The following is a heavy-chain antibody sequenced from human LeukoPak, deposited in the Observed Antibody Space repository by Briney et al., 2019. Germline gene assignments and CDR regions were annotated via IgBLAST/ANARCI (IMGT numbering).Heavy chain of an antibody. J-gene: IGHJ4*02. CDR3: AKIEVEGSGWPGSDY. CDR2: ISYDGSNK. V-gene: IGHV3-30*18. D-gene: IGHD6-19*01. CDR1: GFTFSSYG. Sequence: GRSLRLSCAASGFTFSSYGMHWVRQAPGKGLEWVAVISYDGSNKYYADSVKGRFTISRDNSKNTLYLQMNSLRAEDTAVYYCAKIEVEGSGWPGSDYWGQGTLVTVSS.